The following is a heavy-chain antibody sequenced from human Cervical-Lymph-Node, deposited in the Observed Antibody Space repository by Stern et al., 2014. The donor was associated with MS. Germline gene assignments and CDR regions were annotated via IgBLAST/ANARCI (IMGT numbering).Heavy chain of an antibody. D-gene: IGHD3-10*01. CDR3: ARSSYLALDY. CDR2: ISYDGSNK. Sequence: VQLLESGGGVVQPGRSLRLSCAASGFTFSSYAMHWVRQAPGKGLEWVAVISYDGSNKYYADSVKGRFTISRDNSKNTLYLQMNSLRAEDTAVYYCARSSYLALDYWGQGTLVTVSS. CDR1: GFTFSSYA. J-gene: IGHJ4*02. V-gene: IGHV3-30*01.